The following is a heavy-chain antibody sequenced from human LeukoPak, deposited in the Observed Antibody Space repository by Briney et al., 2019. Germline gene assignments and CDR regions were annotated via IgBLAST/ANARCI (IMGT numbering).Heavy chain of an antibody. J-gene: IGHJ4*02. Sequence: SETLSLTCAVYGESFSGYYWSWIRQPPGKGLEWIGEMNHSGSTNYNPSVKSRVTISVDTSKNQFSLKLSSVTAADTAVYYCARDRSSAWYSMGGFDYWGQGTLVTVSS. V-gene: IGHV4-34*01. CDR3: ARDRSSAWYSMGGFDY. CDR2: MNHSGST. CDR1: GESFSGYY. D-gene: IGHD6-19*01.